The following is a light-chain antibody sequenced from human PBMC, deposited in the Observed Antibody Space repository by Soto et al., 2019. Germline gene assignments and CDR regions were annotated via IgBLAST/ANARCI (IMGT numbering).Light chain of an antibody. V-gene: IGKV2-30*01. Sequence: DVVMTQSPLSLPVTLGQPASISCRSSASLVYGDGNIYLSWFQQRPGQSPRRLIYKVFNRDSGVPDSFSGSGSGTDFTLKISRVEAEDVGVYYCMQGTQWPPTFGPGTKVDIK. J-gene: IGKJ3*01. CDR1: ASLVYGDGNIY. CDR3: MQGTQWPPT. CDR2: KVF.